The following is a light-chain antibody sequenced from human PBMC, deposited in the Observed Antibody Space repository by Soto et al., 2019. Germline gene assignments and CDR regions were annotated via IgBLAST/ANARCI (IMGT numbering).Light chain of an antibody. J-gene: IGLJ3*02. CDR2: EVT. CDR1: SSDVGSYDL. Sequence: QSALTQPASESGSPGQSISISCTGTSSDVGSYDLVSWYQHHPGKAPKPMIYEVTKRPSGVSNRFSGSKSGNTASLTISGLQPEHEADYYCCSYAVTSSFLVLGGGTKLTVL. V-gene: IGLV2-23*02. CDR3: CSYAVTSSFLV.